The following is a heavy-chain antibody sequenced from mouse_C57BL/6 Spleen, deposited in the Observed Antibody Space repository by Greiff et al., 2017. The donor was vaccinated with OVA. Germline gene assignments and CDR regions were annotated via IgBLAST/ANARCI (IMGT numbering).Heavy chain of an antibody. D-gene: IGHD1-1*01. Sequence: EVKLVESGPGMVKPSQSLSLTCTFTGYSITSGYDWHWIRHFPGNKLEWMGYISYSGSTNYNPSLKSRISITHDTSKNHFFLKLNSVTTEDTATYYCARGYYGSSYGDYFDYWGQGTTLTVSS. CDR1: GYSITSGYD. CDR3: ARGYYGSSYGDYFDY. J-gene: IGHJ2*01. V-gene: IGHV3-1*01. CDR2: ISYSGST.